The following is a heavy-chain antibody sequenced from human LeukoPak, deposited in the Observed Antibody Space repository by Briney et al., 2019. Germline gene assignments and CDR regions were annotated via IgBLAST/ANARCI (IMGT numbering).Heavy chain of an antibody. CDR2: INNDGSST. CDR1: GFTTSTYL. J-gene: IGHJ6*02. V-gene: IGHV3-74*01. D-gene: IGHD6-13*01. CDR3: ARLAPPDSSSWYLYHYYGMDV. Sequence: GGSLGLSCAASGFTTSTYLMHWVRQGPGKGLVWVSRINNDGSSTSYADSVKGRFTISRDNAKNTLFLQMNSLRAEDTAVYYCARLAPPDSSSWYLYHYYGMDVWGLGTTVTVSS.